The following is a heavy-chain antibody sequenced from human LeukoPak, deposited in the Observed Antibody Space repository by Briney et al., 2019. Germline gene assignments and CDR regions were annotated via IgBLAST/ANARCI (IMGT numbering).Heavy chain of an antibody. Sequence: PGGSLRLSCAASGFTFSSYAMHWVRQAPGKGLEWVAVISYDGSNKYYADSVKGRFTISRDNSKNTLYLQMNSLRAEDTAVYYCAKLFGYYDSSGYYYDYWGQGTLVTVSS. CDR1: GFTFSSYA. CDR2: ISYDGSNK. D-gene: IGHD3-22*01. V-gene: IGHV3-30*04. CDR3: AKLFGYYDSSGYYYDY. J-gene: IGHJ4*02.